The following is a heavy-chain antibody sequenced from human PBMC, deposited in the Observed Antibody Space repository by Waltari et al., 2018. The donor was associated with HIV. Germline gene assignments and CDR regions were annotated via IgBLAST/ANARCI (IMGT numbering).Heavy chain of an antibody. V-gene: IGHV4-34*01. CDR2: TDSDGNT. CDR3: ATGLKVIVKSLYFESSGYYSN. J-gene: IGHJ4*02. D-gene: IGHD3-22*01. Sequence: QVQLQQWGAGLVKTAETLSLTCAVYGASFNGYYWNWIRLSPGKGLEWIGETDSDGNTNYQPSLKRRVSIPSDTAKTQVSRTMKPVTAADPAVYYCATGLKVIVKSLYFESSGYYSNWGQGDLVRVFS. CDR1: GASFNGYY.